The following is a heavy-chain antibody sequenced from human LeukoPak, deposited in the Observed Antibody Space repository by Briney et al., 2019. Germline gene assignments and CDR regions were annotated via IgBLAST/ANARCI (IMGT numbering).Heavy chain of an antibody. CDR1: GYTLTELS. J-gene: IGHJ4*02. CDR2: FDPEDGET. V-gene: IGHV1-24*01. D-gene: IGHD6-19*01. CDR3: ARADIRAIASSGWYGFDY. Sequence: ASVKVSCKVSGYTLTELSMHWVRQAPGKGLEWMGGFDPEDGETIYAQKFQGRVTMTEDTSTDTAYMELSSLRSEDTAVYYCARADIRAIASSGWYGFDYWGQGTLVTVSS.